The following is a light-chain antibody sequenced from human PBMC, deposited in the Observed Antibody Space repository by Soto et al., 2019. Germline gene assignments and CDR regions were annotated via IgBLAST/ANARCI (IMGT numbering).Light chain of an antibody. CDR3: SSYADGNSYV. Sequence: QSALTQPPSASGSPGQSVTISCTGTSSDVGGYNYVYWYQQHPGKAPKLMIYEVTKRPSGVPDRFSGSKSGNTASLTVSWLQAEDEADYYCSSYADGNSYVFGTGTKVTVL. V-gene: IGLV2-8*01. J-gene: IGLJ1*01. CDR1: SSDVGGYNY. CDR2: EVT.